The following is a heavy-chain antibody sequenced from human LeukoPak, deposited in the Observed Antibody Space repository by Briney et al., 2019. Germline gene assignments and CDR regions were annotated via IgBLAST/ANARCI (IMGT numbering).Heavy chain of an antibody. J-gene: IGHJ4*02. V-gene: IGHV4-59*01. CDR2: IYYSGST. CDR3: ARDAAGFDY. Sequence: SETLSLTCTVSGGSISSYYWSWIRQPPGKGLEWIGYIYYSGSTNYNPSLKSRVTISVDTSKNQFSLKLSSVTAADTAVYYCARDAAGFDYWGRGTLVTVSS. CDR1: GGSISSYY. D-gene: IGHD6-13*01.